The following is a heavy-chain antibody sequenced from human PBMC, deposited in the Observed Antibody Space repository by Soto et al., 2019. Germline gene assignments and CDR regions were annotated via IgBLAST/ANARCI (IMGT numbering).Heavy chain of an antibody. CDR1: GFTFSDYY. CDR2: ISSGGTTI. Sequence: VGSLRLSCAASGFTFSDYYMSWIRQAPGKGLEWVSYISSGGTTIYYADSVKGRFTISRDDAKNSLYLQMNSLRAEDTAVYFCATKGGGNYFGFDPWGQGTLVTVSS. V-gene: IGHV3-11*01. D-gene: IGHD3-10*01. J-gene: IGHJ5*02. CDR3: ATKGGGNYFGFDP.